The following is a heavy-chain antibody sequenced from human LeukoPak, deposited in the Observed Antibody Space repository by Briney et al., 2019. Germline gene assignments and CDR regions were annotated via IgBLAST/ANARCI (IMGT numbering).Heavy chain of an antibody. CDR3: ASGNTGYDRDSFDI. V-gene: IGHV4-30-2*01. D-gene: IGHD5-12*01. Sequence: SQNLSLTCAVSGGSISSGGYSWSWVRQPPGEGLEWVGYIYHSGSTYYNPSLQSRVTISLDRSKNQFSLKLSSMTAADTAVYYCASGNTGYDRDSFDIWGQGTMVTVSS. J-gene: IGHJ3*02. CDR1: GGSISSGGYS. CDR2: IYHSGST.